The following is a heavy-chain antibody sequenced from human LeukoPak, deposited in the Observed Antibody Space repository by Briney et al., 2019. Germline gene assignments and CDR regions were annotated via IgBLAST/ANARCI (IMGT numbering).Heavy chain of an antibody. CDR2: IYYSGNT. V-gene: IGHV4-61*08. J-gene: IGHJ6*02. CDR1: GGSITSNTGAGSG. D-gene: IGHD2-2*01. CDR3: ARLVPAAMDRDRYYYGMDV. Sequence: SETLSLTCTVSGGSITSNTGAGSGWSWIRQTPGKGLEWIGYIYYSGNTKYNPSLKSRVTISVDTSKNQFSLKLSSVTAADTAVYYCARLVPAAMDRDRYYYGMDVWGQGTTVTVSS.